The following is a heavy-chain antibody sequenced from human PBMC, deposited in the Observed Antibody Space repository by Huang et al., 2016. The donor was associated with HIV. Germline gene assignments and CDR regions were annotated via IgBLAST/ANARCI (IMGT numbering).Heavy chain of an antibody. J-gene: IGHJ4*02. CDR1: GYTFSNYD. CDR2: MKPNSGNT. CDR3: ATLPPVNYGRSGGRVRDY. Sequence: QVQLVQSGAEVKKPGASVKVSCKASGYTFSNYDINWVRQAPGQGLEWMGWMKPNSGNTGYARKCQGRVTMTRSTSISTAYMELSRLRFEDTAVYYCATLPPVNYGRSGGRVRDYWGQGSLVTVSS. V-gene: IGHV1-8*01. D-gene: IGHD2-15*01.